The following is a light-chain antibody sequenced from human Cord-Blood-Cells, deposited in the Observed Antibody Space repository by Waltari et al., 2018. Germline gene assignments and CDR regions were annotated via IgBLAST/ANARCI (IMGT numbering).Light chain of an antibody. CDR2: RNN. CDR1: SSNIGSNY. J-gene: IGLJ3*02. CDR3: AAWDDSLSGWV. V-gene: IGLV1-47*01. Sequence: QSVLTQPPSASGTPGHQVTIPCSGSSSNIGSNYVYWYQQLPGTAPKLLIYRNNQRSSGVPDLFSCSKSGTSASLAISGLRSEDEADYYCAAWDDSLSGWVFGGGTKLTVL.